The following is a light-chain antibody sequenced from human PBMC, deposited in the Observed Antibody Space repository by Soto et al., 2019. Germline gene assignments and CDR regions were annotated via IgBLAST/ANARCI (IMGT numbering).Light chain of an antibody. CDR1: RSVSSY. CDR2: DAS. J-gene: IGKJ1*01. Sequence: EIVLTQSPGTLSLSPGERATLSCRASRSVSSYLAWYQQKPGQAPRLLIYDASNRATGIPARFSGSGSGTDFTLTISSLETEDFAVYYCQQRSNWPPWTFGQGTKVDIK. V-gene: IGKV3-11*01. CDR3: QQRSNWPPWT.